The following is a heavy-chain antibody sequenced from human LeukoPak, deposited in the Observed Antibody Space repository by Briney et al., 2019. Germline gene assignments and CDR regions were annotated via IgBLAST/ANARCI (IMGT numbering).Heavy chain of an antibody. CDR1: GFTFSDFY. V-gene: IGHV3-11*01. CDR2: ISSSGSTI. D-gene: IGHD3-10*01. CDR3: ARAFWGYGSGSYSPD. J-gene: IGHJ4*02. Sequence: GGSLRLSCAASGFTFSDFYMRWIRQAPGKGLVWVSYISSSGSTIYYADFVKGRFTISRDNAKNSLYLQMNSLRAEDTAVYYCARAFWGYGSGSYSPDWGQGTLVTVSS.